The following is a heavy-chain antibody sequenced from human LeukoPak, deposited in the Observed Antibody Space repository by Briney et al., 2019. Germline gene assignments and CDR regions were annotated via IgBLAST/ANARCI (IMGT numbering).Heavy chain of an antibody. V-gene: IGHV4-34*01. D-gene: IGHD4-17*01. CDR1: GGSFSGYY. Sequence: SETLSLTCAVYGGSFSGYYWSWIRQPPGKGLEWIGEINHSGSTNYNPSLKSRVTISVDTSKNQFSLKLSSVTAADTAVYYCARDNHYGDYGMDAWGQGTTVTVSS. CDR3: ARDNHYGDYGMDA. J-gene: IGHJ6*02. CDR2: INHSGST.